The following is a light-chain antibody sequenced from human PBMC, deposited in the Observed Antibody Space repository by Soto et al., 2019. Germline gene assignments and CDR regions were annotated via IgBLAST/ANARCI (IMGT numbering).Light chain of an antibody. CDR1: QSISSY. V-gene: IGKV1-39*01. CDR3: QQSYSTMWT. J-gene: IGKJ1*01. CDR2: AAS. Sequence: DIQMTQSPSSLSASVRDRVTITCRASQSISSYLNWYQQKPGKAPKLLIYAASSLQSGVPTRFNGSGSGTDFTLTISSLQPEDFATYYCQQSYSTMWTFGQGTKVDIK.